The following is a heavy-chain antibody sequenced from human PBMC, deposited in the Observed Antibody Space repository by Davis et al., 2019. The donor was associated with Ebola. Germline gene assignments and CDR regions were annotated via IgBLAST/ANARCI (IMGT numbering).Heavy chain of an antibody. CDR2: IYPGDSET. V-gene: IGHV5-51*01. Sequence: GESLKISCKGSGYSFTSYRIAWVRQLPGKGLECMGIIYPGDSETRYSPSFQGQVTISADKSITTAYLQWSSLKASDTAMYYCARLRSITRLTSFYYWGQGTLVTVSS. CDR1: GYSFTSYR. CDR3: ARLRSITRLTSFYY. D-gene: IGHD3-10*01. J-gene: IGHJ4*02.